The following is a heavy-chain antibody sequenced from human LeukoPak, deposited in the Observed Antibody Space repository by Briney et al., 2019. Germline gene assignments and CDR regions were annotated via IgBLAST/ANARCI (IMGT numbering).Heavy chain of an antibody. D-gene: IGHD5/OR15-5a*01. CDR2: IIPLFGRA. Sequence: ASVRVSCKASGGTFRNYAISWVRQAPGQGLEWMGGIIPLFGRAEYAQRFQGRVTITADESTTTAYLELTILRSEDTAVYYCASPKEDSVYYFDYWGQGTLVTVSS. J-gene: IGHJ4*02. V-gene: IGHV1-69*13. CDR1: GGTFRNYA. CDR3: ASPKEDSVYYFDY.